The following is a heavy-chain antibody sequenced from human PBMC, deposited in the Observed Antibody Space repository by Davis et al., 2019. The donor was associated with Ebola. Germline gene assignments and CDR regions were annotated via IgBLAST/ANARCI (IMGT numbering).Heavy chain of an antibody. V-gene: IGHV1-8*02. CDR3: ARAPAWSAINYYCFDY. Sequence: ASVKVSCTASGYTFTSYYMHWVRQAPGQGLEWMGWMNPNSGNTGSAQKFQGRVTMTRNTSISTAYMELSSLRSEDTAVYYCARAPAWSAINYYCFDYWGQGTLVTVSS. D-gene: IGHD3-10*01. CDR2: MNPNSGNT. CDR1: GYTFTSYY. J-gene: IGHJ4*02.